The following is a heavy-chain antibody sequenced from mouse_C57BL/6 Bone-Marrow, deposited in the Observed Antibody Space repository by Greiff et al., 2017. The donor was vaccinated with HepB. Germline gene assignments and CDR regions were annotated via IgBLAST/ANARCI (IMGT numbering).Heavy chain of an antibody. D-gene: IGHD5-1*01. CDR2: ISDGGSYT. J-gene: IGHJ1*03. Sequence: EVNVVESGGGLVKPGGSLKLSCAASGFTFSSYAMSWVRQTPEKRLEWVATISDGGSYTYYPDNVKGRFPISRDTAKNNLYLQMSHLKSEDTAMYYCARDLVPSYFDVWGTGTTVTVSS. CDR3: ARDLVPSYFDV. CDR1: GFTFSSYA. V-gene: IGHV5-4*01.